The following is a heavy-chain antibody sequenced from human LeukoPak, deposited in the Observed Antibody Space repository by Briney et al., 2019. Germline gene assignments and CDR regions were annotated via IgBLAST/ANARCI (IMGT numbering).Heavy chain of an antibody. CDR3: ARVIYSGWEGELSG. D-gene: IGHD6-19*01. J-gene: IGHJ4*02. V-gene: IGHV3-74*01. CDR1: GFTFSSYW. Sequence: GSLRLSCAASGFTFSSYWMHWVRHAPGKGLVWVTRINSDGSTTSYADSVMGRFTISRDNAKNTLYLQMNSLRAEDTAVYYCARVIYSGWEGELSGWGQGTLVTVSS. CDR2: INSDGSTT.